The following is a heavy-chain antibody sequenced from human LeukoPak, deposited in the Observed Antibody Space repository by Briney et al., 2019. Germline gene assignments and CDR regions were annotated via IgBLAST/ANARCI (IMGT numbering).Heavy chain of an antibody. J-gene: IGHJ4*02. CDR2: ISAYNGNT. V-gene: IGHV1-18*01. D-gene: IGHD1-26*01. CDR3: ARDLVSGSYPFDY. CDR1: GGTFSSYA. Sequence: GASVKLSCKASGGTFSSYAISWVRQAPGQGIEWMGWISAYNGNTNYAQKLQGRVTMTTDTSTSTAYMELRSLRSDDTAVYYCARDLVSGSYPFDYWGQGTLVTVSS.